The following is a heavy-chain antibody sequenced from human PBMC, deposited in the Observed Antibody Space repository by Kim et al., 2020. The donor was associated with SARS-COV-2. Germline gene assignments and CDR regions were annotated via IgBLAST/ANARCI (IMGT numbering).Heavy chain of an antibody. Sequence: SETLSLTCAVYGGSFSGYYWSWISQPPGKGLEWIGEINHSGSTNYNPSLKSRVTISVDTSKNQFSLKLSSVTAADTAVYYCARDRNQAGYCSSTSCSGGRLNNNGGVGWFDPWGQGTLVTVSS. CDR1: GGSFSGYY. CDR3: ARDRNQAGYCSSTSCSGGRLNNNGGVGWFDP. J-gene: IGHJ5*02. V-gene: IGHV4-34*01. CDR2: INHSGST. D-gene: IGHD2-2*01.